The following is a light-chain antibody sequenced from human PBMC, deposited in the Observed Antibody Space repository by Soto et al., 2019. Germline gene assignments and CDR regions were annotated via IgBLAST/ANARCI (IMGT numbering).Light chain of an antibody. V-gene: IGLV4-69*01. Sequence: QSVLTQSPSASASLGASVKLTCTLSSGHSSYAIAWYQQQPEKGPRYLMKLNSDGSHTKGDGIPDRFSGSSSGAERYLTISSLPSEDEADYYCQTWGTGYWVFGGGTKLTVL. CDR3: QTWGTGYWV. CDR2: LNSDGSH. CDR1: SGHSSYA. J-gene: IGLJ3*02.